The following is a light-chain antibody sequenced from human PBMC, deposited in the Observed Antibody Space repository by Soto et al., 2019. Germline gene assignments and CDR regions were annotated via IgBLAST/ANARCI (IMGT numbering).Light chain of an antibody. J-gene: IGLJ3*02. V-gene: IGLV1-44*01. Sequence: QSVLTQPPSASGTPGQRVTISCSGRSSNIGSNTVNWYQQFPGTAHKLLIYSNNQRPSGVPERFSGSKSGTSASLAISGLQSEDEADYYCATWDDSLNGWVFGGGTKVTVL. CDR2: SNN. CDR1: SSNIGSNT. CDR3: ATWDDSLNGWV.